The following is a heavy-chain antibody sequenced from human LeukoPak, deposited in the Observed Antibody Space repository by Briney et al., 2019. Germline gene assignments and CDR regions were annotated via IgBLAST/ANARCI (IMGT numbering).Heavy chain of an antibody. CDR3: ARDRRYLDWLLPDY. J-gene: IGHJ4*02. Sequence: PSETLSLTCTVSGGSVSSGSYYWSWIRQPPGKGLEWIGYIYYSGSINYDPSLKSRVTISVDTSKNQFSLKLSSVTAADTAVYYCARDRRYLDWLLPDYWGQGTLVTVSS. D-gene: IGHD3-9*01. CDR2: IYYSGSI. V-gene: IGHV4-61*01. CDR1: GGSVSSGSYY.